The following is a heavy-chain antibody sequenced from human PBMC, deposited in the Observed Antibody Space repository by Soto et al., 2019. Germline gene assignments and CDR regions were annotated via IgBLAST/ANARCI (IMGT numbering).Heavy chain of an antibody. D-gene: IGHD5-12*01. J-gene: IGHJ5*02. CDR3: AQDRTAILAEVSWLES. CDR2: ISYDGSNK. Sequence: QVLLVESGGGVVQPGGSLTLSCVGSGFTFNSHGMHWVRQAPGKGLEWVAVISYDGSNKYYEESVKGRFTISSDNSRNTVYLQLNSVRAEDTALYYCAQDRTAILAEVSWLESWGQGTMVTVSA. V-gene: IGHV3-30*18. CDR1: GFTFNSHG.